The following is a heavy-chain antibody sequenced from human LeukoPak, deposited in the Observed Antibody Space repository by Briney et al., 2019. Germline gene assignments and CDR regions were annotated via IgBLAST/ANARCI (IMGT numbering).Heavy chain of an antibody. CDR1: GFTFSNYG. Sequence: GGSLRLFCAASGFTFSNYGMSWVRPAPGQGLEWVSSIRGNSGSTYYTDSVKGRFTISRDNSKNTLYLQMNSLRAEDTAVYYCAKGGNSVSYEYWGQGTLVTVSS. D-gene: IGHD5/OR15-5a*01. V-gene: IGHV3-23*01. CDR2: IRGNSGST. CDR3: AKGGNSVSYEY. J-gene: IGHJ4*02.